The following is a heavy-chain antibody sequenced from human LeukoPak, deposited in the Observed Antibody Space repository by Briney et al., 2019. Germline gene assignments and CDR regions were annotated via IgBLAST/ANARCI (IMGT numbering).Heavy chain of an antibody. CDR1: GFTVSSNY. CDR2: IYSGGST. CDR3: ARGNYDFWSGYYMDLDY. Sequence: PGGSLRLSCAASGFTVSSNYMSWVRQAPGKGLEWVSVIYSGGSTYYADSVKGRFTISRDNSKNTLYLQMNSLRAEDTAVYYCARGNYDFWSGYYMDLDYWGQGTLVTVSS. D-gene: IGHD3-3*01. V-gene: IGHV3-53*05. J-gene: IGHJ4*02.